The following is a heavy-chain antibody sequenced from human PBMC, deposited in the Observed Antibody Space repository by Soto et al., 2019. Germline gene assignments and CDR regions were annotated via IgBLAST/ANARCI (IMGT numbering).Heavy chain of an antibody. CDR2: MNPSSANT. D-gene: IGHD3-16*01. CDR3: TRGQEVWWNAGPLGLHGLDV. CDR1: RYTFISYD. Sequence: ASVKCSCKASRYTFISYDINWVRQAPGQGLEWMGWMNPSSANTGYAQKFQGRISMTRNTSMNTAYMELNSLTSEDTAVYYCTRGQEVWWNAGPLGLHGLDVWGQGTTVTVSS. V-gene: IGHV1-8*01. J-gene: IGHJ6*02.